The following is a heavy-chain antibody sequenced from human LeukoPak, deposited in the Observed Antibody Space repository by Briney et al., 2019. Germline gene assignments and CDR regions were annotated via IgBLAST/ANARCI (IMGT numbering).Heavy chain of an antibody. D-gene: IGHD6-6*01. CDR1: GFTFSSYA. CDR2: ISYDGSNK. J-gene: IGHJ4*02. CDR3: ARYSSSST. Sequence: GGSLRLSCAASGFTFSSYAMHWVRQAPGKGLEGVAVISYDGSNKYYADSVKGRFTISRDNSKNTLYLQMNSLRAEDTAVYYCARYSSSSTWGQGTLVTVSS. V-gene: IGHV3-30-3*01.